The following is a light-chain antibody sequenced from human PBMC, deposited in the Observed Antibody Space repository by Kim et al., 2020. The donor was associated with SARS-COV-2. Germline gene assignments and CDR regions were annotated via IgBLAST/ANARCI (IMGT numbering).Light chain of an antibody. V-gene: IGLV3-21*01. Sequence: SYELTQPPAVSVAPGTTATITCGGNDVGRKSVYWYQQKAGQAPVLVVYTDYDRPSGIPERFSGSASGSTATLTITRVEAGDEADYYCQVWDSSIDHYVFGSGTKVTVL. CDR3: QVWDSSIDHYV. J-gene: IGLJ1*01. CDR1: DVGRKS. CDR2: TDY.